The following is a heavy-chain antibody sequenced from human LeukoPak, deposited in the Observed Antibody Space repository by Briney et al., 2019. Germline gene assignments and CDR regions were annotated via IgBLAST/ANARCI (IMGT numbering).Heavy chain of an antibody. Sequence: GASVKVSCKASGYTFTGYYMHWVRQAPGQGLEWMGWISAYNGNTNYAQKLQGRVTMTTDTSTSTAYMELRSLRSDDTAVYYCAREEDSGWYYFDYWGQGTLVTVSS. CDR2: ISAYNGNT. CDR3: AREEDSGWYYFDY. CDR1: GYTFTGYY. V-gene: IGHV1-18*04. D-gene: IGHD6-19*01. J-gene: IGHJ4*02.